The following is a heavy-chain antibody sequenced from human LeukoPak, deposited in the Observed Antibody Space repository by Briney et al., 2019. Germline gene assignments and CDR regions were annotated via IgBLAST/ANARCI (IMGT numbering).Heavy chain of an antibody. CDR1: GFTFSSNA. D-gene: IGHD2-8*01. CDR3: AKLIYAFDI. J-gene: IGHJ3*02. V-gene: IGHV3-33*06. CDR2: ISYDGSNK. Sequence: GGSLRLSCAASGFTFSSNAMHWVRQAPGKGLEWVAVISYDGSNKYYADSVKGRFTISRDNSKNTLYLQMNSLRAEDTAVYYCAKLIYAFDIWGQGTMVTVSS.